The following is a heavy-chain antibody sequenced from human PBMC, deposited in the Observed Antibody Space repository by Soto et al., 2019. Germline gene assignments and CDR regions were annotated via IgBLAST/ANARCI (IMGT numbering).Heavy chain of an antibody. V-gene: IGHV4-38-2*02. J-gene: IGHJ5*02. CDR3: ARDDYYGSGSYYNGRINWFGP. CDR1: GYSISRGYY. D-gene: IGHD3-10*01. CDR2: IYHSGTT. Sequence: SETLSLTWAVSGYSISRGYYCGWIRPPPGQGLEWIGSIYHSGTTYYNPSLKGRVTISVDRSKTQFSLNLSFVTAADTAVYYCARDDYYGSGSYYNGRINWFGPWGQGTLVTISS.